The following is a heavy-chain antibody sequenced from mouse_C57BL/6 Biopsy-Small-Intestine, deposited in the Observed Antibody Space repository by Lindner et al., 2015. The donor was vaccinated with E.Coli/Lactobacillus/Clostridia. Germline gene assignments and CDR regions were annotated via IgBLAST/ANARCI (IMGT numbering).Heavy chain of an antibody. CDR3: ARDYTKTSSGWYSGYYYYGMDV. D-gene: IGHD1-1*01. CDR1: GGTFSSYA. V-gene: IGHV1-81*01. Sequence: SVKVSCKASGGTFSSYAISWVRQAPGQGLEWMGGIIPIFGTANYAQKFQGRVTITADESTSTAYMELSSLRSEDTAVYYCARDYTKTSSGWYSGYYYYGMDVWGQGTTVTVSS. CDR2: IIPIFGTA. J-gene: IGHJ1*01.